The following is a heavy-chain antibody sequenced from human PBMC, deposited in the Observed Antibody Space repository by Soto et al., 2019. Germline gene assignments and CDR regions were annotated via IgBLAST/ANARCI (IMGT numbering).Heavy chain of an antibody. CDR1: GGSISSYY. Sequence: SETLSLTCTVSGGSISSYYWSWIRQPPGKGLEWIGYFYYSGSTYYNPSLKSRVTISVNTSKNQFSLKLSSVTAADTAVYYCARSVFPWGQGTLVTVSS. V-gene: IGHV4-59*06. J-gene: IGHJ5*02. CDR2: FYYSGST. CDR3: ARSVFP.